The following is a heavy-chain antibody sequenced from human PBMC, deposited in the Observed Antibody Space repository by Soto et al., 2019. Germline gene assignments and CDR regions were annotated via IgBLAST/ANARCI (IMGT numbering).Heavy chain of an antibody. CDR3: ARVFRSGYSYGQFDY. Sequence: ASVKVSCKASGYTFTGYYMHWVRQAPGQGLEWMGWINPNSGGTNYAQKFQGWVTMTRDTPISTAYMELSRLSSDDTAVYYCARVFRSGYSYGQFDYWGQGTLVTVSS. CDR1: GYTFTGYY. V-gene: IGHV1-2*04. J-gene: IGHJ4*02. CDR2: INPNSGGT. D-gene: IGHD5-18*01.